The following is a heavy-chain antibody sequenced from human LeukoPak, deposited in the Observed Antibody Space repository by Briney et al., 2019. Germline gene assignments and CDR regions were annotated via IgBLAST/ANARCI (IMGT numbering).Heavy chain of an antibody. V-gene: IGHV4-38-2*02. J-gene: IGHJ5*02. D-gene: IGHD6-6*01. CDR3: ARGGIASRPSCWFDP. CDR1: GYSISSGYY. CDR2: IYHSGSS. Sequence: SETLSLTCTVSGYSISSGYYWGWIRQPPGKGLEWIGSIYHSGSSYYNRSLKSRVTISVDTSKNQFSLKLSSVTAADTAVYYCARGGIASRPSCWFDPWGQGTQVTVSS.